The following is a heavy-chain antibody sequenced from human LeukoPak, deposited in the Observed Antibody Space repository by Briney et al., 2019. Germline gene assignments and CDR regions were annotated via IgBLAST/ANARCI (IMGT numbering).Heavy chain of an antibody. Sequence: SETLSLTCAVSGYSISSGYYWAWIRQPPGKGLAWIGSIYHSGSTYYNPSLKSRVTISVDTSKNQFSLKLSSVTAAATAVYYCATHYDFWSGYVTYWALGTLVTVSS. CDR3: ATHYDFWSGYVTY. CDR1: GYSISSGYY. J-gene: IGHJ4*02. V-gene: IGHV4-38-2*01. D-gene: IGHD3-3*01. CDR2: IYHSGST.